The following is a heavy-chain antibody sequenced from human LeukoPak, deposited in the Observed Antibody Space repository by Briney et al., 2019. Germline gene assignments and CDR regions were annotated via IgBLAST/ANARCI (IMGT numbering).Heavy chain of an antibody. V-gene: IGHV3-21*01. CDR2: ISSSGNCI. CDR3: AIADCSGGSCYSVIDI. Sequence: PGGSLRLSCAASGFTFSSYSMNWVRQAPGKGLEWVSSISSSGNCIYYADSVKGRFTISRDNAKNSLYLQMNSLRAEDTAVYYCAIADCSGGSCYSVIDIWGQGTMVTVSS. J-gene: IGHJ3*02. D-gene: IGHD2-15*01. CDR1: GFTFSSYS.